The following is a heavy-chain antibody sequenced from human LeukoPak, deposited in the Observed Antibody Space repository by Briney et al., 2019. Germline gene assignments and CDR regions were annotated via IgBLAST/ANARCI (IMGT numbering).Heavy chain of an antibody. J-gene: IGHJ4*02. CDR2: ISGSSSYI. Sequence: GGSLRLSCAASDFSFITYAMNWVRQAPGKGLEWVSSISGSSSYIYYADSVKGRFTISRDNAKNSLHLQMSSLRAEDTAVYYCARDSANVVGAKSIFDYWGQGALVTVSS. D-gene: IGHD1-26*01. CDR1: DFSFITYA. CDR3: ARDSANVVGAKSIFDY. V-gene: IGHV3-21*01.